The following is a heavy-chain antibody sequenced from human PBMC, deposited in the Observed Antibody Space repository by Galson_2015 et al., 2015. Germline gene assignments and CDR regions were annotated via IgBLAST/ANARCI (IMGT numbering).Heavy chain of an antibody. D-gene: IGHD2-15*01. CDR3: ARDLTTATYCSGGSCYFDWFDP. CDR1: GFTFSSYA. J-gene: IGHJ5*02. V-gene: IGHV3-7*01. Sequence: SLRLSCAASGFTFSSYAMSWVRQAPGKGLEWVANIKQDGSEKYYVDSVKGRFTISRDNAKNSLYLQMNSLRAEDTAVYYCARDLTTATYCSGGSCYFDWFDPWGQGTLVTVSS. CDR2: IKQDGSEK.